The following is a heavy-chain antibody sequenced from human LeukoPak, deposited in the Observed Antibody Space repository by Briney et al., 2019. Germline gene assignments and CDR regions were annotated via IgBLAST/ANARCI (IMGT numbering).Heavy chain of an antibody. Sequence: GGSLRLSCAASGFSFTTYWMFSVRQAPGKGLELVATIKSDGSEKFYLDSVKGRFTISRDNTKKSLYLQMSSLRVEDTAVYYCAAGPGWVSDYLGQGNVVTVSS. V-gene: IGHV3-7*01. D-gene: IGHD6-19*01. CDR3: AAGPGWVSDY. J-gene: IGHJ4*02. CDR2: IKSDGSEK. CDR1: GFSFTTYW.